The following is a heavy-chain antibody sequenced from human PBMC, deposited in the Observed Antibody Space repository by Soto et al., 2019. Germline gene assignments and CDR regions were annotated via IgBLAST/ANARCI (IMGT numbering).Heavy chain of an antibody. J-gene: IGHJ4*02. Sequence: PGGSLRLSCAASGFTLSSYAMSWVRQAPGKGLEWVAAISGSGTNTYYADSVKGRFTISKDNSKNTLYLQMNSLRAEDTAVYYCAKDRYSSSRIFDYWGQGTLVTVSS. D-gene: IGHD6-19*01. CDR1: GFTLSSYA. CDR2: ISGSGTNT. V-gene: IGHV3-23*01. CDR3: AKDRYSSSRIFDY.